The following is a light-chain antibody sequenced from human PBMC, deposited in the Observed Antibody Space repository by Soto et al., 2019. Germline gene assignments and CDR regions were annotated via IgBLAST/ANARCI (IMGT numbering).Light chain of an antibody. J-gene: IGKJ4*01. Sequence: TQSPATLSVAPGETATLSCRASQRVSTYLAWYQQKPGQAPSLLIYDASYRATGIPARFSGSGSGTDFTLTISSLEPEDFAVYYCQQRSSWPLSFGGGTKVDIK. V-gene: IGKV3-11*01. CDR1: QRVSTY. CDR2: DAS. CDR3: QQRSSWPLS.